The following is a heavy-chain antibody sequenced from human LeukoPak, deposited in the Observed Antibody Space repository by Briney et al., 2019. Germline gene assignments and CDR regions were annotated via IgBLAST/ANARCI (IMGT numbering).Heavy chain of an antibody. CDR3: AEAVNLGY. CDR2: IISCGCTI. Sequence: GGSLRLSCAASGFTCSSYEMIWVRQAPGKGLEWVSYIISCGCTIYYAHSAEPRFTISRDNAKNSRYLQINSLRAEDTAVYYCAEAVNLGYWGQGTLVTVS. CDR1: GFTCSSYE. J-gene: IGHJ4*02. V-gene: IGHV3-48*03. D-gene: IGHD6-19*01.